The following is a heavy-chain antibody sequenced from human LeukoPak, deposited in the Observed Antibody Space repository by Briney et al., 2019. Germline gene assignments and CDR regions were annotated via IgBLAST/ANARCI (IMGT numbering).Heavy chain of an antibody. Sequence: GGSLRLSCAASGFTFSSYGMHWVRQAPGKGLEWVAVIWYDGSNKYYADSVKGRFTISRDNSKNTLYLQMNSLRAEDTAVYYCARGLGYCSSTSCHGAFDIWGQGTMVTVSS. CDR1: GFTFSSYG. CDR3: ARGLGYCSSTSCHGAFDI. CDR2: IWYDGSNK. D-gene: IGHD2-2*01. V-gene: IGHV3-33*01. J-gene: IGHJ3*02.